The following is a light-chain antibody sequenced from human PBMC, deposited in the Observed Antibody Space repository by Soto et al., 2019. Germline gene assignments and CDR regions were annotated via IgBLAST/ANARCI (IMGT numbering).Light chain of an antibody. Sequence: DIQMTQSPYTLSASVGDRVTITCRASQSVSSWLAWFQHKPGAAPKLLIYKASTLQSGVPSRFSGSGSGTEFTLTISSLQPDDFATYYCQQYNGFPYTFGQGTKLEIK. CDR1: QSVSSW. CDR2: KAS. CDR3: QQYNGFPYT. V-gene: IGKV1-5*03. J-gene: IGKJ2*01.